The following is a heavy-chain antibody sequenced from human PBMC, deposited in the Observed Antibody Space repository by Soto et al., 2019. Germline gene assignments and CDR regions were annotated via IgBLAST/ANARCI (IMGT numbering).Heavy chain of an antibody. CDR1: GYTFTSYG. V-gene: IGHV1-18*01. J-gene: IGHJ5*02. Sequence: GASVKVSCKASGYTFTSYGISWVRQAPGQGKERLVWIIAYNGNTNYAQKLQGRVTMTTDTSTSTAYLELRSLRSYDTAVYYCARGEYCSGGSCYSIVNWFDPWGQGTLVTVSS. CDR3: ARGEYCSGGSCYSIVNWFDP. CDR2: IIAYNGNT. D-gene: IGHD2-15*01.